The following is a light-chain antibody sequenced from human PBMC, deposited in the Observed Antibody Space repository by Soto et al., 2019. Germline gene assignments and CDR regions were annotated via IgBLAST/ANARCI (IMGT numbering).Light chain of an antibody. V-gene: IGKV4-1*01. CDR1: QSVLHSANNKNY. CDR2: WAS. J-gene: IGKJ1*01. Sequence: DIVMTQSPDSLAVSLGERATINCKSSQSVLHSANNKNYLAWYQQKPGQPPKLLIYWASTRESGVPDRFSGSGSGTDFTLTISSLQAEDVAVYYCPQYYTTPPWTFGQGTKVEVK. CDR3: PQYYTTPPWT.